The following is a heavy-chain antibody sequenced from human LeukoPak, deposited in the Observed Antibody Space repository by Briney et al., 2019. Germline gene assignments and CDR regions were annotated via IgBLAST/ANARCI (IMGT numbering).Heavy chain of an antibody. Sequence: PGGSLRLSCAASGSPFSRYNMIWFRQAPGKGLEWVSYISRSSSYIYYADSVKGRFTISRDNAKTSLYLQINSLRCEDTAVYYCARAVYGVDAFYIWGEGAMLTASS. V-gene: IGHV3-21*01. D-gene: IGHD4-17*01. CDR2: ISRSSSYI. CDR3: ARAVYGVDAFYI. CDR1: GSPFSRYN. J-gene: IGHJ3*02.